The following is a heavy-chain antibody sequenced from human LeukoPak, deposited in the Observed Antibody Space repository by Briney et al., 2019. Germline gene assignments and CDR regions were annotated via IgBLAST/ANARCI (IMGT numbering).Heavy chain of an antibody. CDR2: ISYDGSNK. D-gene: IGHD6-19*01. Sequence: GGSLRLSCAASGFTFSSYAMHWVRQAPGKGLEWVAVISYDGSNKYYADSVKGRFTISRDNSKNTLYLQMNSLRAEDTAVYYCARPPVAGSGYWGQGTLVTVSS. J-gene: IGHJ4*02. CDR3: ARPPVAGSGY. CDR1: GFTFSSYA. V-gene: IGHV3-30-3*01.